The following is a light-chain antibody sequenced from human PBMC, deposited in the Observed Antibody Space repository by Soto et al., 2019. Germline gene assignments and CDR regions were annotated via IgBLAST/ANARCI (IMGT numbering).Light chain of an antibody. V-gene: IGKV4-1*01. Sequence: DIVMTKSPDSLAVSLGERATINCKSSQSVLYSSNNKNYLAWYQQKPGQPPKLLIYWASTRESGVPDRFSGSGSGTDFTLTISSLQAEDVAVYYCQQYSSAPTWTFGQGNKVEIK. CDR3: QQYSSAPTWT. J-gene: IGKJ1*01. CDR1: QSVLYSSNNKNY. CDR2: WAS.